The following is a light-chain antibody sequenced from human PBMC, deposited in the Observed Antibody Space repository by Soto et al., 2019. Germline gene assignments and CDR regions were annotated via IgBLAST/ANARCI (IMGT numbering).Light chain of an antibody. CDR1: SGSVSANYY. CDR3: VLYLGSGISV. V-gene: IGLV8-61*01. J-gene: IGLJ3*02. CDR2: STD. Sequence: QTVVTQEPSFSVSPGETVTLTCALSSGSVSANYYASWFQQTPGQPPRTLIYSTDTRSSGVPDRFSGSILGNKAALTITGAQAEDESDYYCVLYLGSGISVFGGGTKVTVL.